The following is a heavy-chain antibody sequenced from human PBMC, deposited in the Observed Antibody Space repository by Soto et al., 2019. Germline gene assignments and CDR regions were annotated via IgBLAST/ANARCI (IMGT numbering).Heavy chain of an antibody. J-gene: IGHJ4*02. Sequence: SETLSLTCTVSGVSISSGDYYWSWIRQPPGKGLEWIGYIYYSGSTYYNPSLKSRVTISVDTSKNQFSLKLSSVTAADTAVYYCARCYSFGDYYFDYWGQGTLVTVSS. V-gene: IGHV4-30-4*01. CDR3: ARCYSFGDYYFDY. CDR2: IYYSGST. CDR1: GVSISSGDYY. D-gene: IGHD2-21*02.